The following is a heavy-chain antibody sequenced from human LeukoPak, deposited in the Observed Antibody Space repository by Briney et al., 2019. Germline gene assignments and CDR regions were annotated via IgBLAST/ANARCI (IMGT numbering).Heavy chain of an antibody. Sequence: GESLKISCKGSGSSFTSYWIGWVRQLPGKDLEWMGIIYPGDSDTRYSPSFQGQVTISADKSISTAYLQWSSLKASDTAMYCCAREDSSGWSLDYWGQGTLVTVSS. CDR1: GSSFTSYW. V-gene: IGHV5-51*01. J-gene: IGHJ4*02. D-gene: IGHD6-19*01. CDR2: IYPGDSDT. CDR3: AREDSSGWSLDY.